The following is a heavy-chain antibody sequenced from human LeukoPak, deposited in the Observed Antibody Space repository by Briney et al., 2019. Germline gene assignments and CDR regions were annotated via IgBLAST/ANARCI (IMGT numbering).Heavy chain of an antibody. J-gene: IGHJ4*02. Sequence: PGGSLRLSCAAAGFTFSDYYMSWIRQAPGKGLEWVSYISSGGSAIYYADSVKGRFTISRDNAKNSLYLQMNSLRAEDTAVYYCARASLTVTRVFDYWGQGTQVTVSS. CDR1: GFTFSDYY. V-gene: IGHV3-11*04. CDR3: ARASLTVTRVFDY. D-gene: IGHD4-17*01. CDR2: ISSGGSAI.